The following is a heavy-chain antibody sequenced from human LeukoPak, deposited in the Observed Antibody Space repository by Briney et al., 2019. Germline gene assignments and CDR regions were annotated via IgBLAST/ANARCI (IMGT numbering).Heavy chain of an antibody. Sequence: GGSLRLSCAASGFTFSSYWMHWVRQAPGKGLVWVSRINSDGSSTSYADSVKGRFTISRDNAKNTLYLQMNSLRAEDTAVYYCAREKMGFGELPDYWGQGTLVTVSS. CDR2: INSDGSST. V-gene: IGHV3-74*01. J-gene: IGHJ4*02. D-gene: IGHD3-10*01. CDR1: GFTFSSYW. CDR3: AREKMGFGELPDY.